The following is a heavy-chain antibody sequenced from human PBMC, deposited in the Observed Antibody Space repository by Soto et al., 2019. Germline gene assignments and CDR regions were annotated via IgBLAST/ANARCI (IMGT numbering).Heavy chain of an antibody. D-gene: IGHD3-10*01. Sequence: QVQLVESGGGLVKPGGSLRLSCAASGFTFSDYYMSWIRQAPGKGLEWVSYISSSSSYTNYADSVKGRFTISRDNAKNSLXLXMNSLRXEXXXVYXCASPVLWFGDDGWGQGTLVTVSS. CDR1: GFTFSDYY. V-gene: IGHV3-11*05. CDR3: ASPVLWFGDDG. J-gene: IGHJ4*02. CDR2: ISSSSSYT.